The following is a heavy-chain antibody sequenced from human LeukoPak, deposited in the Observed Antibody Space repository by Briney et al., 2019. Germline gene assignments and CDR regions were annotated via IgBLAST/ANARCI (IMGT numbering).Heavy chain of an antibody. D-gene: IGHD2-21*02. J-gene: IGHJ3*02. V-gene: IGHV4-4*02. CDR2: VYHSGGT. CDR1: GGSISSSYW. Sequence: SETLSLTCAVSGGSISSSYWWTWVRQPPGKGLEWIGEVYHSGGTNYNPSLRSRVTISVDKSKNQFSLKLSSVTAADTAVYYCAGAYCGGDCYSGRAFDIWGQGTMVTVSS. CDR3: AGAYCGGDCYSGRAFDI.